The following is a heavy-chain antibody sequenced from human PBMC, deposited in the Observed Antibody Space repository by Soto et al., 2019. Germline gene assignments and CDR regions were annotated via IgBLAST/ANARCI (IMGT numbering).Heavy chain of an antibody. CDR1: GECISSSSYY. CDR2: IYYSGRT. J-gene: IGHJ4*02. V-gene: IGHV4-39*01. D-gene: IGHD2-21*02. CDR3: DRQRTTVVTQAYFDH. Sequence: EPLSLTSIDSGECISSSSYYWGWIRQPPGKGLEWIGSIYYSGRTYYNPSFKSRVTISIDTSKNQFSLKLSSVTATDTAVYYCDRQRTTVVTQAYFDHWGQGALVTVSS.